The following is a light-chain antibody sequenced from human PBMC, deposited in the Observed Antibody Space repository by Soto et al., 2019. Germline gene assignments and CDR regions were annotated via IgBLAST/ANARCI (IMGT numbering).Light chain of an antibody. V-gene: IGLV1-44*01. J-gene: IGLJ3*02. CDR1: NSNIGTYT. CDR2: TDY. CDR3: ASWDDSLSGGV. Sequence: QLVLTQPPSASGTPGQRVIISCSGSNSNIGTYTVNWYQQLPGTAPKLLIYTDYQRPSGVPDRFSGSRSGTSASLAISGLQSEDEADYYCASWDDSLSGGVFGGGTQRTVL.